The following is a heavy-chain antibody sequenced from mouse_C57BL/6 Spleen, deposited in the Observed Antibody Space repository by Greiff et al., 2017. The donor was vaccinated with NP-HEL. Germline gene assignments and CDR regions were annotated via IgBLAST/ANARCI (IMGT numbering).Heavy chain of an antibody. CDR1: GYAFSSYW. D-gene: IGHD2-3*01. CDR2: IYPGDGDT. CDR3: ARGGIYDGYPYAMDY. V-gene: IGHV1-80*01. J-gene: IGHJ4*01. Sequence: QVQLQQSGAELVKPGASVKISCKASGYAFSSYWMNWVKQRPGKGLEWIGQIYPGDGDTNYNGKFKGKATLTADKSSSTAYMQLSSLTSEDSAVYFCARGGIYDGYPYAMDYWGQGTSVTVSS.